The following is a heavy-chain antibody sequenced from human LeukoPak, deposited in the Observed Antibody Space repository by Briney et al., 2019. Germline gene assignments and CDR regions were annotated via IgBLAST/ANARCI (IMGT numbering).Heavy chain of an antibody. J-gene: IGHJ5*02. CDR1: GFTFSSYS. D-gene: IGHD3-3*01. Sequence: GGSLRLSCAASGFTFSSYSMNWVRQAPGKGLEWVSSISSSSSYIYYADSVKVRFTISRDNAKNSLYLQMNSLRAEDTAVYYCARGSLRFLEWLPLNWFDPWGQGTLVTVSS. CDR3: ARGSLRFLEWLPLNWFDP. V-gene: IGHV3-21*01. CDR2: ISSSSSYI.